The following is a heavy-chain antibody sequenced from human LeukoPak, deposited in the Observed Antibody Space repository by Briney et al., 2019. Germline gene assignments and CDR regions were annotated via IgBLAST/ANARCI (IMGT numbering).Heavy chain of an antibody. CDR1: GFTFSSYA. D-gene: IGHD3-22*01. CDR3: AGDSSGYYYAPSYYFDY. CDR2: ISGGGGST. V-gene: IGHV3-23*01. J-gene: IGHJ4*02. Sequence: GGSLRLSCAASGFTFSSYAMSWVRQAPGKGLEWVSAISGGGGSTYYADSVKGRFTISRDNSKNTLYLQMNSLRAEDTAVYYCAGDSSGYYYAPSYYFDYWGQGTLVTVSS.